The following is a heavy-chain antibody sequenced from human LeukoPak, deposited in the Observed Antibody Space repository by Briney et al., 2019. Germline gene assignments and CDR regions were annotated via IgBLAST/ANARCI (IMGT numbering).Heavy chain of an antibody. CDR1: GFTFSSYW. V-gene: IGHV3-7*01. J-gene: IGHJ4*02. CDR3: ARDRTFAS. Sequence: GGSLRLSCAASGFTFSSYWMTWVRQAPGRGLEWVASIKQDGSEKYYVDSVKGRFTISRDNAKNSQYLQMNSLRAEDTAVYYCARDRTFASWGQGTLVTVSS. D-gene: IGHD3-16*01. CDR2: IKQDGSEK.